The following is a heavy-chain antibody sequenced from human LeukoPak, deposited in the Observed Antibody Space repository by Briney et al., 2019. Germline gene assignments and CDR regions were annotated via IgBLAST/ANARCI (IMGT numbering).Heavy chain of an antibody. CDR2: INHSGST. Sequence: SETLSLTCAVYGGSFSGYYWSWIRQPPGKGLEWIGEINHSGSTNYNPSLKSRVTISVDTSKNQFSLKLSSVTAADTAVYYCARVRNYDFWSGGEDYWGQGTLVTVSS. CDR3: ARVRNYDFWSGGEDY. V-gene: IGHV4-34*01. CDR1: GGSFSGYY. D-gene: IGHD3-3*01. J-gene: IGHJ4*02.